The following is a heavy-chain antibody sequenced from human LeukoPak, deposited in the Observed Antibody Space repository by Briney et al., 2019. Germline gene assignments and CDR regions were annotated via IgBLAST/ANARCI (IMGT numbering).Heavy chain of an antibody. V-gene: IGHV1-46*01. CDR1: GYTFTSYY. D-gene: IGHD6-19*01. CDR3: ARGPKTGYSSGYLDY. Sequence: ASVKVSRKASGYTFTSYYMHWVRQAPGQGLEWMGIINPSGGSTSYAQKFQGRVTMTRDTSTSTVYMELSSLRSEDTAVYYCARGPKTGYSSGYLDYWGQGTLVTVSS. J-gene: IGHJ4*02. CDR2: INPSGGST.